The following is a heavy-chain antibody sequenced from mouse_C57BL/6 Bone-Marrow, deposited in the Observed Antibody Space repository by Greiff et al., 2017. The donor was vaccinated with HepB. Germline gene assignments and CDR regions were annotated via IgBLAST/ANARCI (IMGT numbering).Heavy chain of an antibody. CDR1: GYTFTSYW. Sequence: QVQLQQPGAELVKPGASVKMSCKASGYTFTSYWITWVKQRPGQGLEWIGDIYPGSGSNNYNEKFKSKATLTVDTSSITAYMQLSSLTSEDSAVYYCARSIYGSSLYFDVWGTGTTVTVSS. CDR2: IYPGSGSN. J-gene: IGHJ1*03. CDR3: ARSIYGSSLYFDV. D-gene: IGHD1-1*01. V-gene: IGHV1-55*01.